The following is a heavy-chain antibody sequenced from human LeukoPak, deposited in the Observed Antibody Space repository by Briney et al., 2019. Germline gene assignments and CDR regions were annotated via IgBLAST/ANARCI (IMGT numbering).Heavy chain of an antibody. D-gene: IGHD3-10*01. CDR3: ARDANHYYGSGSYEVDY. CDR2: ISSSSSYI. Sequence: PGGSLRLSCAASGFTFSSYSMNWVRQAQGKGLEWVSSISSSSSYIYYADSVKGRFTISRDNAKNSLYLQMNSLRAEDTAVYYCARDANHYYGSGSYEVDYWGQGTLVTVSS. J-gene: IGHJ4*02. CDR1: GFTFSSYS. V-gene: IGHV3-21*01.